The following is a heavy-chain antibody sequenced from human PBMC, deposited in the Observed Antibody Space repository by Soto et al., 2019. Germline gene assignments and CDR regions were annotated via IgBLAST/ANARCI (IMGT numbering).Heavy chain of an antibody. J-gene: IGHJ6*03. V-gene: IGHV3-7*03. CDR3: TTEGGWLVSSNYYYMDV. D-gene: IGHD6-19*01. CDR2: IRQDGGEK. Sequence: GGSLRLSCAASGFTFRSYWMSWVRQAPGMGLEWVAIIRQDGGEKYYVDSVKGRFTISRDNAKNTLYLQMNSLKTEDTAVYYCTTEGGWLVSSNYYYMDVWGKGTTVTVSS. CDR1: GFTFRSYW.